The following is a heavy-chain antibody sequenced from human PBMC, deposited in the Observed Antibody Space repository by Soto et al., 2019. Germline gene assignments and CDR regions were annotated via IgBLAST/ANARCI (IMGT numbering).Heavy chain of an antibody. CDR2: IYHSGRT. CDR1: GGSLRFYT. D-gene: IGHD1-1*01. CDR3: AKSHWNTEGKSFDY. Sequence: SGPLALTCRVSGGSLRFYTWNMLRPSPGKGIDWIGYIYHSGRTNYDPSLKSRVTRSVDTSKNQFSLQLSSVTAADTAVYYCAKSHWNTEGKSFDYWG. J-gene: IGHJ4*01. V-gene: IGHV4-59*01.